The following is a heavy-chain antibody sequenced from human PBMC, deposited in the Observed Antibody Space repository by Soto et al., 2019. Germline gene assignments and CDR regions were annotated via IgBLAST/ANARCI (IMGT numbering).Heavy chain of an antibody. CDR3: ARDFWIRAPRIAVAGTVDY. J-gene: IGHJ4*02. D-gene: IGHD6-19*01. CDR1: GYTITSYA. CDR2: INAGNGNT. Sequence: ASVKVSCKASGYTITSYAMHWVRQAPGQRLEWMGWINAGNGNTKYSQKFQGRVTITRDTSASTAYMELSSLRSEDTAVYYCARDFWIRAPRIAVAGTVDYWGQGTLVTVSS. V-gene: IGHV1-3*01.